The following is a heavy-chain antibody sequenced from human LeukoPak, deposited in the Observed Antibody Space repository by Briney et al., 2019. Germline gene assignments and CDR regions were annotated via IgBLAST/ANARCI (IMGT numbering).Heavy chain of an antibody. CDR3: ARRRGWKQQVVYFDY. CDR2: LFHSGTR. J-gene: IGHJ4*02. V-gene: IGHV4-59*08. D-gene: IGHD6-13*01. CDR1: GGSISSYY. Sequence: SETLSLTCTVSGGSISSYYWSWIRQPPGKGLEWIGYLFHSGTRRYNPSLKSRVTISADTTKNQFFLSLNSTTAADTAVYYCARRRGWKQQVVYFDYWCQGTLATVSS.